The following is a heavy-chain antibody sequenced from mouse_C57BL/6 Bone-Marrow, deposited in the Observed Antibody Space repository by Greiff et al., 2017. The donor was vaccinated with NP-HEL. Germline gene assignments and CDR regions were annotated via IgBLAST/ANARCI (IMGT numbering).Heavy chain of an antibody. CDR2: ISNGGGST. CDR3: ASYGYAMDY. V-gene: IGHV5-12*01. Sequence: EVKLVESGGGLVQPGGSLKLSCAASGFTFSDYYMYWVRQTPEKRLEWVAYISNGGGSTYYPDTVKGRFTISSDNAKNTLYLQMSRLKSEDTAMYYCASYGYAMDYWGQGTSVTVSS. CDR1: GFTFSDYY. J-gene: IGHJ4*01. D-gene: IGHD1-1*01.